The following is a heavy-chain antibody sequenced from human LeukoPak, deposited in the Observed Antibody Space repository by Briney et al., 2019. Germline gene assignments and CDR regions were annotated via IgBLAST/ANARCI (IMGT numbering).Heavy chain of an antibody. CDR1: GFTFSSYS. CDR3: ARGDYYGSGTPGY. J-gene: IGHJ4*02. V-gene: IGHV3-21*01. CDR2: ISSSSSYI. Sequence: GGALRLSCVASGFTFSSYSMNWVRQAPGKGLEWVSSISSSSSYIYYADSVKGRFTISRDNAKNSLYLQINSLRAEDTAVYYCARGDYYGSGTPGYWGQGTLVTVSS. D-gene: IGHD3-10*01.